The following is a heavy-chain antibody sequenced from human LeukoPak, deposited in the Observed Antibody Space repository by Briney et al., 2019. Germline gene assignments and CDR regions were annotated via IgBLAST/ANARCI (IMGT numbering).Heavy chain of an antibody. J-gene: IGHJ4*02. CDR2: IYTSGST. CDR3: ASGVADSPAAAGEDY. CDR1: GGSISSGSYY. V-gene: IGHV4-61*02. D-gene: IGHD6-13*01. Sequence: SETLSLTCTVSGGSISSGSYYWSWIRQPAGKGLEWIGRIYTSGSTNYNPSLKSRVTISVDTSKNQFSLKLSSVTAADTAVYYCASGVADSPAAAGEDYWGQGTLVTVSS.